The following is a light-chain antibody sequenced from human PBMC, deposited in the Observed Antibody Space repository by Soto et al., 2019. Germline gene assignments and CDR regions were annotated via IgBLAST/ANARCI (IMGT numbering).Light chain of an antibody. CDR2: KAS. V-gene: IGKV1-5*03. CDR1: HHIDAW. Sequence: IQMTQSPSTLSASVGDRVTITCRASHHIDAWLAGYQQKPGKAPKVLIYKASILESGVPSRFSGSGSGTEFTLTISSLQPDDSATYYCQQHSNYPLTFGGGTKVEIK. CDR3: QQHSNYPLT. J-gene: IGKJ4*01.